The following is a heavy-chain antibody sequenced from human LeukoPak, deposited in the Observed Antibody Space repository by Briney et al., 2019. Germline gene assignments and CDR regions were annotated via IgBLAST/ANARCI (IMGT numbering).Heavy chain of an antibody. CDR3: AFTPGAYQLLPFDY. CDR1: GFTFSTSG. CDR2: ITSSSATI. D-gene: IGHD2-2*01. J-gene: IGHJ4*02. Sequence: GGSLRLSCAASGFTFSTSGMNWVRQAPGKGLEWVSYITSSSATIYYADSVKGRFTISRDNAKNSLYLQMNSLRAEDTAVYYCAFTPGAYQLLPFDYWGQGTLVTVSS. V-gene: IGHV3-48*01.